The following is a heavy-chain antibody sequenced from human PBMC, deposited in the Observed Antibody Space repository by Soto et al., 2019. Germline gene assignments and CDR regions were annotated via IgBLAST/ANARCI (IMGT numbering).Heavy chain of an antibody. CDR2: IIPIFGTA. D-gene: IGHD3-22*01. CDR3: AVYVSYGIVVVTQGLWAFDM. CDR1: GGTFSSYA. V-gene: IGHV1-69*13. J-gene: IGHJ3*02. Sequence: SVKVSCKASGGTFSSYAISWVRQAPGQGLEWMGGIIPIFGTANYAQKFQGRVTITADESTSTAYLELSSLRSEDTAGYFCAVYVSYGIVVVTQGLWAFDMWGQGTMVTVSS.